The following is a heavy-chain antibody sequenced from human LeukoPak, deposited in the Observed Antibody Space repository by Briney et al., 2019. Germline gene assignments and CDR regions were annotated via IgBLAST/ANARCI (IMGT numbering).Heavy chain of an antibody. CDR2: INHSGST. D-gene: IGHD6-13*01. V-gene: IGHV4-34*01. J-gene: IGHJ3*02. CDR1: GGSFSGYY. Sequence: SETLSLTCAVHGGSFSGYYWSWIRQPPGKGLEWIGEINHSGSTNYNPSLKSRVTISVDTSKNQFSLKVSSVTAADTAVYYCASVAAAGPPEGAFDIWGQGTMVTVSS. CDR3: ASVAAAGPPEGAFDI.